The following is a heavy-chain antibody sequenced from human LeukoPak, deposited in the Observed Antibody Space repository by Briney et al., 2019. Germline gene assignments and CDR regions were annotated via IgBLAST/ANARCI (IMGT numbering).Heavy chain of an antibody. CDR2: ISWNSGSI. J-gene: IGHJ4*02. D-gene: IGHD6-13*01. Sequence: GGSLRLSCAASGFTFDDYAMHWVRQAPGEGLEWVSGISWNSGSIGYADSVKGRFTISRDNAKNSLYLQMNSLRAEDTALYYCAKEGAAAGTLDYWGQGTLVTVSS. CDR3: AKEGAAAGTLDY. CDR1: GFTFDDYA. V-gene: IGHV3-9*01.